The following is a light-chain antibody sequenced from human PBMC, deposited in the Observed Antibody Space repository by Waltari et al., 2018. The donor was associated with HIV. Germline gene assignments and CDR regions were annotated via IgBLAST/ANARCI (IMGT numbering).Light chain of an antibody. Sequence: SYVLTQPPSVSVPPGQTARITCGGYNIGTKSVHWYQQKPGQAPVLVVYDDSDRPSGIPERFSGSNSGNTATLTISRVEAGDEADYYCQVWDSSSDHVVFGGGTKLTVL. V-gene: IGLV3-21*02. CDR2: DDS. CDR1: NIGTKS. CDR3: QVWDSSSDHVV. J-gene: IGLJ2*01.